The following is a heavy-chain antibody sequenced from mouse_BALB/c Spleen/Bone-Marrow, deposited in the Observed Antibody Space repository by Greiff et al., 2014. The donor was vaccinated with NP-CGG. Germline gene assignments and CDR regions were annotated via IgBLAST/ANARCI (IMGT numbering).Heavy chain of an antibody. J-gene: IGHJ2*01. V-gene: IGHV1-5*01. CDR2: IYPGNSDT. CDR3: TSDYDDY. D-gene: IGHD2-4*01. Sequence: ESGTVLARPGASVKMSCKASGYTFTSYWMHWVKQRPGQGLEWIGAIYPGNSDTTYNQKSKGKAKLTAVTSTSTAYMELSCLTDVDSAVYYCTSDYDDYWGQGTTLAVSS. CDR1: GYTFTSYW.